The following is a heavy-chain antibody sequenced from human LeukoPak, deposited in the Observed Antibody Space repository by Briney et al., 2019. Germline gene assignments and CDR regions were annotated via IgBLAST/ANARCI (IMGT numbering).Heavy chain of an antibody. Sequence: PGGSLRLSCAASGFTFISYAMSWVRQAPGKGLEWVSAISGSGGSTYYADSVKGRFTISRDNSKNTLYLQMNSLRVEDTAVYYCARDIAYDSSGYYSPHFDYWGQGTLVTVSS. V-gene: IGHV3-23*01. CDR1: GFTFISYA. D-gene: IGHD3-22*01. CDR3: ARDIAYDSSGYYSPHFDY. CDR2: ISGSGGST. J-gene: IGHJ4*02.